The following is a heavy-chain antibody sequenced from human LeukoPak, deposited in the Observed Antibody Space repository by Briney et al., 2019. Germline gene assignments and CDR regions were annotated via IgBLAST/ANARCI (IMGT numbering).Heavy chain of an antibody. V-gene: IGHV1-69*13. CDR3: ARPSAGIAVAVTHYDAFDI. CDR1: GGTFSSYA. CDR2: IIPIFGTA. D-gene: IGHD6-19*01. J-gene: IGHJ3*02. Sequence: SVKVSCKASGGTFSSYAISWVRQAPGQGLEWMGGIIPIFGTANYAQKFQGRVTITADESTSTAYMELSSLRSEDTAVYYCARPSAGIAVAVTHYDAFDIWGQGAMVTVSS.